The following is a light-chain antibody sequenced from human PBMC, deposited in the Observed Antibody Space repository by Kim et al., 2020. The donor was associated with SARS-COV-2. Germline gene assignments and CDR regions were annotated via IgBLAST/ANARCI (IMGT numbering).Light chain of an antibody. V-gene: IGLV3-1*01. J-gene: IGLJ1*01. CDR1: KLGDKF. CDR2: QDS. CDR3: QAWDSSTAYV. Sequence: VPPGQTATLTCSGDKLGDKFACWYQQKPRQSPVLVIYQDSKRPSGIPERFSGSNSGNTATLTISGTQAMDEADYYCQAWDSSTAYVFGTGTKVTVL.